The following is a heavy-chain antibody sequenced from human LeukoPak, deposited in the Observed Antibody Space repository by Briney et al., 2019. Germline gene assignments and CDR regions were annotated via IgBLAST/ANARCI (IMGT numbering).Heavy chain of an antibody. D-gene: IGHD1-14*01. J-gene: IGHJ4*02. CDR1: GYTFTGYY. CDR2: INPNSGGT. Sequence: VASVKVSCKPSGYTFTGYYMHWVRQAPGQGLEWMGRINPNSGGTNYAQKFQGRVTMTRDTSISTAYMELSRLRSDDTAVYYCAREESPPDNVPTDYWGQGTLVTVSS. CDR3: AREESPPDNVPTDY. V-gene: IGHV1-2*06.